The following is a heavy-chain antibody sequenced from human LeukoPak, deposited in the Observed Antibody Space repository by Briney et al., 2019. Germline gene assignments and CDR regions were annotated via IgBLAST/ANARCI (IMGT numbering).Heavy chain of an antibody. CDR3: ARSAVGTSCCTAVDY. D-gene: IGHD1-26*01. Sequence: GGSLRLSCAASGFTFSSYAMHWVRQAPGKGREGVSGISTSGDRTYYADSVKGRFTISRDNSKNTLYLQMNSLRAEGTAEYYCARSAVGTSCCTAVDYWGQGTLVTVSS. V-gene: IGHV3-23*01. J-gene: IGHJ4*02. CDR2: ISTSGDRT. CDR1: GFTFSSYA.